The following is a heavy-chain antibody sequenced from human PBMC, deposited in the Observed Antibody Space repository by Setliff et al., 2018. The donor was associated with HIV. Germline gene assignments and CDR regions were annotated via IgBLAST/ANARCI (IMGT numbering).Heavy chain of an antibody. D-gene: IGHD6-13*01. CDR3: ARGYSSSWYDS. CDR2: IYTSGST. V-gene: IGHV4-61*09. CDR1: GGSISSGSYY. J-gene: IGHJ5*01. Sequence: SETLSLTCTVSGGSISSGSYYWSWIRQPAGKGLEWIGYIYTSGSTNYNPSLKNRVTISVDTSKNQFSLRLSSVTAADTAVYYCARGYSSSWYDSWGQGTLVTVSS.